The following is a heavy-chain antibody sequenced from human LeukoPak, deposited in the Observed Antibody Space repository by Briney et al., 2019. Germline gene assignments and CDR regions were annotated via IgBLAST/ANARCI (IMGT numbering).Heavy chain of an antibody. CDR2: ISSSGSTI. V-gene: IGHV3-48*03. Sequence: GGSLRLSCAASGFTFSSYEMNWVRQAPGKGLEWVSYISSSGSTIYYADSVKGRFTISRDNAKNSLYLQMNSLRAEDTAVYYCARGRGATLSFDYWGQGTLVTVSS. CDR3: ARGRGATLSFDY. CDR1: GFTFSSYE. J-gene: IGHJ4*02. D-gene: IGHD1-26*01.